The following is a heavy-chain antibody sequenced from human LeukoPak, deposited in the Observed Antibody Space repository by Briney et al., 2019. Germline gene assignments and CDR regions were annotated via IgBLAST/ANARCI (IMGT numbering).Heavy chain of an antibody. CDR3: ARAGSFAPNWFDP. J-gene: IGHJ5*02. V-gene: IGHV1-69*04. D-gene: IGHD6-13*01. CDR2: IIPILGIA. Sequence: SVKVSCKSSGGTFSSYAIIWVRQAPGQGLEWMGRIIPILGIANYAQKFQGRVTITADKSTSTAYMELSSLRSEDTAVYYCARAGSFAPNWFDPWGQGTLVTVSS. CDR1: GGTFSSYA.